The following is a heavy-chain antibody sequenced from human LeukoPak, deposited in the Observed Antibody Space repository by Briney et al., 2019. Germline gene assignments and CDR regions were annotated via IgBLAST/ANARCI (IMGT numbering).Heavy chain of an antibody. CDR3: VRESGYCSGGRCYSYFDS. CDR1: GFTLSTKD. J-gene: IGHJ4*02. D-gene: IGHD2-15*01. CDR2: INGRGSTR. V-gene: IGHV3-48*03. Sequence: GGSLRLSSAASGFTLSTKDMNWVRQAPGKGLEWIAYINGRGSTRYYADSVKGRFTMSRDNVDNSVSLQLNSLRADDTALYYCVRESGYCSGGRCYSYFDSWGLGTLVTVSS.